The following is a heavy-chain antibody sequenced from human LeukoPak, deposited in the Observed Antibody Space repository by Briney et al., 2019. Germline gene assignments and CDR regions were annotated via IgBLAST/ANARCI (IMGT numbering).Heavy chain of an antibody. J-gene: IGHJ4*02. V-gene: IGHV3-23*01. Sequence: GGSLRLSCVASGFTFSSYAMSWVRQAPGKGLEWVSAISGSGGSTYYADSVKGRFTISRDNSKNTLYLQMNSLRAEDTAVYYCAKDGSDFPYYFDYWGQGTLVTVSS. D-gene: IGHD2-21*01. CDR2: ISGSGGST. CDR1: GFTFSSYA. CDR3: AKDGSDFPYYFDY.